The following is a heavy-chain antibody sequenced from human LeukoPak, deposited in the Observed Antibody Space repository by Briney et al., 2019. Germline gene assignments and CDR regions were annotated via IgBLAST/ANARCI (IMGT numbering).Heavy chain of an antibody. Sequence: SEILSLTCTVSGGSSSSYYWSWIRQPPGKGLEWIGYIYYSGSTNYNPSLKSRVTISVDTSKNQFSLKLSSVTAADTAMYYCARGWVYGSGSYHFDYWGQGTLVIVSS. V-gene: IGHV4-59*01. D-gene: IGHD3-10*01. J-gene: IGHJ4*02. CDR2: IYYSGST. CDR3: ARGWVYGSGSYHFDY. CDR1: GGSSSSYY.